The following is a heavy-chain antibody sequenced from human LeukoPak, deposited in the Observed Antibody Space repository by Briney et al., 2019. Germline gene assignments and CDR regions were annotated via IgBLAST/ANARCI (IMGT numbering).Heavy chain of an antibody. Sequence: GASVKVSCKPSGHTFTSYYMNWVRQAPGQGLEWMGIINPNGGSTSYAQKFQGRVTMARATSTSTVYMELGSLRSEDTAVYYCARAANMFGDEFDYWGQGTLVTVSS. V-gene: IGHV1-46*01. CDR2: INPNGGST. CDR3: ARAANMFGDEFDY. D-gene: IGHD3-10*02. CDR1: GHTFTSYY. J-gene: IGHJ4*02.